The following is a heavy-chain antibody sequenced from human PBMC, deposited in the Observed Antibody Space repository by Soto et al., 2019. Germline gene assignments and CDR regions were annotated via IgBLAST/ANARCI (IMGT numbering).Heavy chain of an antibody. Sequence: ASVKVSCKASGYTFTSYYMHWVRQAPGQGLEWMGIINPSGGSTSYAQKFQGRVTMTRDTSTSTVYMELNTLRVEDTAVYYCARIPSAPKSYYYYGMDVWGQGTTVTVSS. CDR2: INPSGGST. J-gene: IGHJ6*02. CDR1: GYTFTSYY. D-gene: IGHD2-2*01. CDR3: ARIPSAPKSYYYYGMDV. V-gene: IGHV1-46*01.